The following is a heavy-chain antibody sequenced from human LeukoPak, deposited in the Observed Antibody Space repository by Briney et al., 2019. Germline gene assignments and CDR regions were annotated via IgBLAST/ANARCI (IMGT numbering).Heavy chain of an antibody. Sequence: PGGSLRLSCAASGFTFSDYYMSWIRQAPGKGLEWVSYISSSSSYTNYADSVKGRFTISRDNAKNSLYLQMNSLRAEDTAVYYCARERGDMDRGVITDPYYYYGMDVWGKGTTVTVSS. CDR1: GFTFSDYY. CDR3: ARERGDMDRGVITDPYYYYGMDV. CDR2: ISSSSSYT. D-gene: IGHD3-10*01. V-gene: IGHV3-11*06. J-gene: IGHJ6*04.